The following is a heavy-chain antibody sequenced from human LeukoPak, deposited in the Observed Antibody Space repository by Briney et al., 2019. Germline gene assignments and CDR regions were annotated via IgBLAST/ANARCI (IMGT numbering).Heavy chain of an antibody. CDR1: GFTFSSYA. V-gene: IGHV3-23*01. Sequence: GGSLRLSCAASGFTFSSYAMSCVRQAPGKGLEWVSAISGSGGRTYYADSVKGRFTISRDNSKNTLYLQMNSLRAEDTAVYYCAKFVGRPYHYGMDVWGQGTTVTVSS. CDR2: ISGSGGRT. CDR3: AKFVGRPYHYGMDV. J-gene: IGHJ6*02. D-gene: IGHD2-15*01.